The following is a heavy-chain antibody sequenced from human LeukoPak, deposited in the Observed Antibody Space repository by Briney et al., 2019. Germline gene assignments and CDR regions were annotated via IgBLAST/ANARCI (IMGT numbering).Heavy chain of an antibody. D-gene: IGHD5-18*01. CDR3: ARSLNSYGSRRGAFDI. V-gene: IGHV6-1*01. Sequence: SQTLSLTCAISGDSVTSNSAAWNWIRQSPSRGLEWLGRTYYRSKWYNDYAVSVKSRITINPDTSKNQFSLQLNSVTPEDTAVYYCARSLNSYGSRRGAFDIWGQGTMVTVSS. CDR2: TYYRSKWYN. J-gene: IGHJ3*02. CDR1: GDSVTSNSAA.